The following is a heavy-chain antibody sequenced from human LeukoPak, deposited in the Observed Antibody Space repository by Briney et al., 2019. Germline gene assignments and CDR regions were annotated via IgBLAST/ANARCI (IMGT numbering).Heavy chain of an antibody. V-gene: IGHV4-39*01. J-gene: IGHJ5*02. D-gene: IGHD6-13*01. Sequence: PSETLSLTCTVSGGSISSSSYYWGWIRQPPGKGLEWIGSIYYSGSTYYNPSLKSRVTISVDTPKNQFSLKLSSVTAADTAVYYCARRRVIASLSNWFDPWGQGTLVTVSS. CDR3: ARRRVIASLSNWFDP. CDR2: IYYSGST. CDR1: GGSISSSSYY.